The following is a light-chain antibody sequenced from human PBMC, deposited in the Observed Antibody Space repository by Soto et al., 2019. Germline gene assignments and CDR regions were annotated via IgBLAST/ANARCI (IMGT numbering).Light chain of an antibody. CDR2: ENN. V-gene: IGLV1-51*02. CDR1: SSNIGNNY. J-gene: IGLJ2*01. Sequence: QSVLTQPPSVSAAPGQEVTISCSGSSSNIGNNYVSWYQQLPGTAPKLLIYENNKRPSGSPDRFSGSKSGTSATLGITGLQAGDEADYYCGTWDSSLSVVVFGGGTKLTVL. CDR3: GTWDSSLSVVV.